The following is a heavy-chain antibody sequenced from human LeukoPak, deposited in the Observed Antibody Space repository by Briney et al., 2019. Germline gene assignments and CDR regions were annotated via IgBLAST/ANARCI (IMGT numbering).Heavy chain of an antibody. J-gene: IGHJ5*02. D-gene: IGHD6-13*01. CDR2: INTDGSTT. CDR1: GFTFSSYW. CDR3: ARPRGAAAGTFGFDP. V-gene: IGHV3-74*01. Sequence: PGGSLRLSCAASGFTFSSYWMYWVRQAPGKGLVWVSRINTDGSTTNYADSVKGRFTISRDNAKNTLYLQMNSLRAEDTAVYYCARPRGAAAGTFGFDPWGQGTLVTVSS.